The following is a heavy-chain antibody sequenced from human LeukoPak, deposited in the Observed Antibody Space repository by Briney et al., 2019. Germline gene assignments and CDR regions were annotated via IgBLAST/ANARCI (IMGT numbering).Heavy chain of an antibody. J-gene: IGHJ4*02. Sequence: KPSETLSLTCTVSGGSISGYYWSWVRQPPGKGLEWIAYMYYTGNINYNPSLESRVTISVDTSKNQFSLKLSSVTAADTALYYCARGAAPAPFDRWGQGILVTVSS. V-gene: IGHV4-59*12. CDR1: GGSISGYY. D-gene: IGHD6-25*01. CDR3: ARGAAPAPFDR. CDR2: MYYTGNI.